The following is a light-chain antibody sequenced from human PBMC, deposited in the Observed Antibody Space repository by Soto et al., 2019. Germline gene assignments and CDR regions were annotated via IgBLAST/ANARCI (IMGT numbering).Light chain of an antibody. CDR2: DAS. J-gene: IGKJ5*01. CDR3: QQRSNWTPIT. CDR1: QSVSSY. V-gene: IGKV3-11*01. Sequence: EIVLTQSPATLSLSPGERATLSCRASQSVSSYLAWYQQKPGQAPRLLIYDASNRATGIPARFSGSGSGPDVTLNISSLEPEDFAVYYCQQRSNWTPITFGQGTRREIK.